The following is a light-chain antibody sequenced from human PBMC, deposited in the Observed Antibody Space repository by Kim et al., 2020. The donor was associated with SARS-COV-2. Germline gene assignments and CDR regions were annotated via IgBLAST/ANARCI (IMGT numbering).Light chain of an antibody. J-gene: IGLJ2*01. CDR2: RSN. CDR3: SAWDSSLNAVV. CDR1: SNKVGNQG. Sequence: QPATLTCTGTSNKVGNQGASGLQPHQGPPPNALPNRSNNRPSGISERLSASRSGNPASLTITGLQPEDEADYSCSAWDSSLNAVVFGGGTQLTVL. V-gene: IGLV10-54*01.